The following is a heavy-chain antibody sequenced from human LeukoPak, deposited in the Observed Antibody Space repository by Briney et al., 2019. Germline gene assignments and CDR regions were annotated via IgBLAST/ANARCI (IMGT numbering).Heavy chain of an antibody. CDR3: MRDPRTTKNAFDI. CDR1: GYTFTHYY. J-gene: IGHJ3*02. CDR2: INPNSGGT. D-gene: IGHD4-11*01. Sequence: GASAKVSCKASGYTFTHYYMHWVRQAPGQGLQWMGWINPNSGGTNYAQKFQGRVTMTRDTSINTAYMDLNWLTSDDTAVYYCMRDPRTTKNAFDIWGQGTMVTVSS. V-gene: IGHV1-2*02.